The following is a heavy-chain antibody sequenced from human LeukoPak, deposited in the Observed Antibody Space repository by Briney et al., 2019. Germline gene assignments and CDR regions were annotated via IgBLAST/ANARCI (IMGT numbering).Heavy chain of an antibody. CDR2: ISGSGGST. Sequence: GGSLRLSCAASGFTFSSYAMSWVRQAPGKGLEWVSAISGSGGSTYYADSVKGRFTISRDNSKNTLYLHMNSLRAEDTAVYYCSKETFCSGGSCYSGPNWFDPWGQGTLVTVSS. CDR3: SKETFCSGGSCYSGPNWFDP. D-gene: IGHD2-15*01. J-gene: IGHJ5*02. V-gene: IGHV3-23*01. CDR1: GFTFSSYA.